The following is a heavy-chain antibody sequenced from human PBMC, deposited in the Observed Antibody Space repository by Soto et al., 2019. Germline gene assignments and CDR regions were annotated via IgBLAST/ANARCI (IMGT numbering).Heavy chain of an antibody. Sequence: SVKVSCKASGGTFSSYAISWVRQAPGQGLEWMGGIIPIFGTANYAQKFQGRVTITADESTSTAYMELSSLRSEDTAVYYCARDPQSSGWYLYDAFDIWGQGTMVTVSS. D-gene: IGHD6-19*01. V-gene: IGHV1-69*13. CDR2: IIPIFGTA. CDR3: ARDPQSSGWYLYDAFDI. CDR1: GGTFSSYA. J-gene: IGHJ3*02.